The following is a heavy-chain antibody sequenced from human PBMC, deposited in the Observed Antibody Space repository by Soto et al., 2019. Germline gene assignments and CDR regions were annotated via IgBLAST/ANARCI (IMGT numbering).Heavy chain of an antibody. CDR1: GGSFSGYY. CDR2: INHSGST. V-gene: IGHV4-34*01. CDR3: ARGVSAAFYYFDY. Sequence: SETLSLTCAVYGGSFSGYYWSWIRQPPGKGLEWIGEINHSGSTNYNPSLKSRVTISVDTSKNQFSLKLSSVTAADTAVYYCARGVSAAFYYFDYWGQGTLVTVSS. J-gene: IGHJ4*02. D-gene: IGHD2-2*01.